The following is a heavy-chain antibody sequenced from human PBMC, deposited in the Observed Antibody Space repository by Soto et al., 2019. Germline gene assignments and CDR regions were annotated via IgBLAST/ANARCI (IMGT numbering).Heavy chain of an antibody. J-gene: IGHJ4*02. D-gene: IGHD6-13*01. CDR2: IWYEGANE. V-gene: IGHV3-33*06. Sequence: QVQLVESGGGVVQPGTSLRLSCATSGFTFSSYGMYWVRQAPGKGLEWVAVIWYEGANEYYADSVKGRFTISRDNSKNTLDLQMNSLRAEDTAIYYCAKDVGNSWSYYFDFWGQGTLGTVSS. CDR1: GFTFSSYG. CDR3: AKDVGNSWSYYFDF.